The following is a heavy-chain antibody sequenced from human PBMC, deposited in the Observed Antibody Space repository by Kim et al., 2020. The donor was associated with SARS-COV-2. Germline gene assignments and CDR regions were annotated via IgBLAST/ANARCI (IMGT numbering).Heavy chain of an antibody. CDR1: GGSISSGGYS. CDR2: IYHSGST. D-gene: IGHD2-15*01. J-gene: IGHJ4*02. CDR3: ARAGPLGGNVDY. V-gene: IGHV4-30-2*01. Sequence: SETQSLTCAVSGGSISSGGYSWSWIRQPPGKGLEWIGYIYHSGSTYYNPSLKSRVTISVDRSKNQFSLKLSSVTAADTAVYYCARAGPLGGNVDYWGQGTLVTVSS.